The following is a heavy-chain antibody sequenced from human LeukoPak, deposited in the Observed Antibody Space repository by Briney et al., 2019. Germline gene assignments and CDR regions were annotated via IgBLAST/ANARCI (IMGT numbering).Heavy chain of an antibody. V-gene: IGHV3-48*03. Sequence: GGSLRLSSAPSGFTFNNYEMNRVRQAPGKGLEWMSYISSRGGTIHYADSVRGPFTISRGNTKNSLYLQMNSLRAEDTAVYYCVRDRTTNTYDSWGQGTLVTVSS. CDR3: VRDRTTNTYDS. D-gene: IGHD1-14*01. CDR2: ISSRGGTI. J-gene: IGHJ4*02. CDR1: GFTFNNYE.